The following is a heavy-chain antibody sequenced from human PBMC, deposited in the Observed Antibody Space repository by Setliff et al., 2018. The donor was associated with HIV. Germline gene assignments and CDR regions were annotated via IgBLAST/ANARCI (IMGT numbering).Heavy chain of an antibody. Sequence: PSETLSLTCAVSGGSISSSSYYWGWIRQPPGKGLEWIGSIYYSGTTYYNPSLKSRLTISVDPSKNQFSLKLSFVTAADTAVDYCARQNRCCSSTCCLIYYMDDWGKGTTVTVSS. V-gene: IGHV4-39*01. J-gene: IGHJ6*03. CDR1: GGSISSSSYY. CDR2: IYYSGTT. D-gene: IGHD2-2*01. CDR3: ARQNRCCSSTCCLIYYMDD.